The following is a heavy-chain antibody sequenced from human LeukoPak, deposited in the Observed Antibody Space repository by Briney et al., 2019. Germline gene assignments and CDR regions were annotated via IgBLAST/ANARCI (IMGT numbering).Heavy chain of an antibody. J-gene: IGHJ5*02. D-gene: IGHD3-22*01. CDR1: GGSISSFH. CDR2: IYYSGST. Sequence: ASETLSLTCTVSGGSISSFHWSRIRQPPGKGLEWIGYIYYSGSTNYNPSLKSRVTISVDTSKNQFSLKLTSVTAADTAVYYCARFLLYYDSSTYPNWFDPRGQGTLVTVSS. V-gene: IGHV4-59*08. CDR3: ARFLLYYDSSTYPNWFDP.